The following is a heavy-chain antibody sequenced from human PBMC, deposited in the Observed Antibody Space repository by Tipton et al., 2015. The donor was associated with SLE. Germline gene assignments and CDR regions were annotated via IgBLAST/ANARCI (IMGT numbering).Heavy chain of an antibody. CDR3: ATTGGYYEDY. J-gene: IGHJ4*02. Sequence: TLSLTCTVSGGSISSYYWSWIRQPPGKGLEWIGYIYYSGSTNYNPSPKSRVTMSVDTSKNQFSLKLSSVTAADTAVYYCATTGGYYEDYWGQGTLVTVSS. V-gene: IGHV4-59*12. D-gene: IGHD3-22*01. CDR2: IYYSGST. CDR1: GGSISSYY.